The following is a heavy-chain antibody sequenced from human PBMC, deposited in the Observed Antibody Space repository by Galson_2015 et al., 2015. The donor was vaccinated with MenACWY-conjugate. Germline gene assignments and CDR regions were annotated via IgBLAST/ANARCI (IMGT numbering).Heavy chain of an antibody. J-gene: IGHJ4*02. Sequence: SLRLSCAASAFTFSSFEMNWVRQAPGKGLEWVSYISSSGTTIYYSDSVKGRFTISRDNAKNSLYLQMNSLRAEDTAVCYCARLAVPGLNWGQGTLVTVSS. D-gene: IGHD6-19*01. CDR2: ISSSGTTI. CDR3: ARLAVPGLN. CDR1: AFTFSSFE. V-gene: IGHV3-48*03.